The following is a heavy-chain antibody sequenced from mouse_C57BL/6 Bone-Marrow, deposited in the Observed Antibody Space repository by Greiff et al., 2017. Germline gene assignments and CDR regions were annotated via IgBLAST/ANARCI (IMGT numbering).Heavy chain of an antibody. CDR3: ARILTVVALDY. Sequence: VQLQQSGPELVKPGASVKISCKASGYTFTDYYMNWVKQSHGKSLEWIGDINPNNGGTSYNQKFKGKATLTVDKSSSTAYMELRSLTSEDSAVYYCARILTVVALDYWGQGTTLTVSS. CDR2: INPNNGGT. V-gene: IGHV1-26*01. J-gene: IGHJ2*01. CDR1: GYTFTDYY. D-gene: IGHD1-1*01.